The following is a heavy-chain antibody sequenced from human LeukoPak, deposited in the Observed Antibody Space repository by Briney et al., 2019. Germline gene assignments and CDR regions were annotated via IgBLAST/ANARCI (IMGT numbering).Heavy chain of an antibody. CDR3: AREIAAAVPWAFDI. J-gene: IGHJ3*02. Sequence: GGSLRLSCAASGFTFSSYGMHWVRQAPGKGLEWVAVISYDGSNKYYADSVKGRFTISRDNSKNTLYLQMNSLRAEDTAVYYCAREIAAAVPWAFDIWAQGTMVTVSS. D-gene: IGHD6-13*01. V-gene: IGHV3-30*03. CDR1: GFTFSSYG. CDR2: ISYDGSNK.